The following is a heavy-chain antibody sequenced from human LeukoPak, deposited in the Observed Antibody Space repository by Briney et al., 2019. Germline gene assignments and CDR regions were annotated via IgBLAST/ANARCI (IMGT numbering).Heavy chain of an antibody. CDR2: IYYSGSS. D-gene: IGHD4-17*01. CDR1: GVSISSDY. CDR3: ARRLRQNLFDP. Sequence: SGTLSLTCTVSGVSISSDYWSWIRLPPGKGLEWIGYIYYSGSSNYNPSLKSRVTMSVGTSKNQFSLKLTSVTAADTAVYYCARRLRQNLFDPWGQGTLVTVSS. V-gene: IGHV4-59*08. J-gene: IGHJ5*02.